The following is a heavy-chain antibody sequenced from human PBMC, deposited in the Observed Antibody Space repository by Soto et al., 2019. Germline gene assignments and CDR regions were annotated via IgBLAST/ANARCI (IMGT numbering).Heavy chain of an antibody. V-gene: IGHV3-21*01. Sequence: GGSLRLSCAASGFTFSSYSMNWVRQAPGKGLEWVSSISSSSSYIYYADSVKGRFTISRDNAKNSLYLQMNSLRAEDTAVYYCARDRVGSCSCGSCYREYFQHWGQGTLVTVSS. CDR2: ISSSSSYI. CDR1: GFTFSSYS. CDR3: ARDRVGSCSCGSCYREYFQH. D-gene: IGHD2-15*01. J-gene: IGHJ1*01.